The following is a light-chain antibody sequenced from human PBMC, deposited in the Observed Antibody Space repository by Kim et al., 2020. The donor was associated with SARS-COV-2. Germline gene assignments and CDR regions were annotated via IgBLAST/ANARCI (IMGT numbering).Light chain of an antibody. Sequence: AAINCKSSQSLLSSSNHQNYLAWYQQKPGQSPKLLISWASTRESGVPARFSGSGSGTDFTLTISNLQAADVAVYYCLQYYDSPLTFGGGTKVDIK. V-gene: IGKV4-1*01. CDR1: QSLLSSSNHQNY. CDR3: LQYYDSPLT. CDR2: WAS. J-gene: IGKJ4*01.